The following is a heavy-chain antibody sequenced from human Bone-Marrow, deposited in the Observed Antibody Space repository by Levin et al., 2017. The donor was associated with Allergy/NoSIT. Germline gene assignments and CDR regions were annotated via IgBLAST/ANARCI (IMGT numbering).Heavy chain of an antibody. J-gene: IGHJ4*02. Sequence: SQTLSLTCTVSGGSISSYYWSWIRQPPGKGLEWIGYIYYSGSTNYNPSLKSRVTISVDTSKNQFSLKLSSVTAADTAVYYCARASTGGFWFDYWGQGTLVTVSS. CDR1: GGSISSYY. V-gene: IGHV4-59*01. CDR2: IYYSGST. CDR3: ARASTGGFWFDY. D-gene: IGHD3-3*01.